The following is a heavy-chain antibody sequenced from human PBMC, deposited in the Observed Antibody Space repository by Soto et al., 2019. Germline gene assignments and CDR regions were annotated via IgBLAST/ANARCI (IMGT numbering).Heavy chain of an antibody. V-gene: IGHV4-59*01. J-gene: IGHJ6*03. CDR2: IYYSGST. CDR3: AREGLDSYYDILGYMDV. CDR1: GGSISSYY. D-gene: IGHD3-9*01. Sequence: QVQLQESGPGLVKPSETLSLTCTVSGGSISSYYWSWIRQPPGKGLEWIGYIYYSGSTNYNPSLKSRVTISVDTSKNQFSLKLSSVTAADTAVYYCAREGLDSYYDILGYMDVWGKGTTVTVSS.